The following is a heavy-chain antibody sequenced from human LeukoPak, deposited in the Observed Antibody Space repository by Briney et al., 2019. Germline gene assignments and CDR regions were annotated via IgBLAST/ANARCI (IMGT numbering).Heavy chain of an antibody. J-gene: IGHJ3*02. D-gene: IGHD6-13*01. V-gene: IGHV4-4*07. CDR2: IYTSGST. CDR1: GGSISSYY. CDR3: ARVGRYSRKYAFDI. Sequence: SETLSLTCTVSGGSISSYYWSWIRQPAGKGLEWIGRIYTSGSTNYNPSLKSRVTMSVDTSKNQFSLKLSSVTAADTAVYYCARVGRYSRKYAFDIWGHGTLVTVSS.